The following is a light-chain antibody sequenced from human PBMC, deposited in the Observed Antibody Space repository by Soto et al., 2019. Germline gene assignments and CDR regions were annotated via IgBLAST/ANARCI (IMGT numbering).Light chain of an antibody. V-gene: IGKV3-15*01. CDR1: QSVSSS. CDR3: QQYVHWPPGT. J-gene: IGKJ1*01. Sequence: EIVVTQSPATLSVSPGESVTRSCRASQSVSSSLAWYQQRPGQAPRLLIYDTSTRAPGIAARFSGSGSGTEFTLTISSLQSEDVAVYYCQQYVHWPPGTFGQGTKVDIK. CDR2: DTS.